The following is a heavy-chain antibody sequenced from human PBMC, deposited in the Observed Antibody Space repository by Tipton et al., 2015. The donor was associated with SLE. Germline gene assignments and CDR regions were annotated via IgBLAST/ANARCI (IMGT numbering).Heavy chain of an antibody. CDR1: GGSISGHY. Sequence: TLSLTCTVSGGSISGHYWSWFRQSPGKGLVWIGYIYTSGHTNYNPPPKSRVTISVDTSKNHFPLNLTSVTAVDTAVYYCARVEVATMMDPYFEYWGQGTLVSVSS. D-gene: IGHD5-12*01. V-gene: IGHV4-4*08. J-gene: IGHJ4*02. CDR2: IYTSGHT. CDR3: ARVEVATMMDPYFEY.